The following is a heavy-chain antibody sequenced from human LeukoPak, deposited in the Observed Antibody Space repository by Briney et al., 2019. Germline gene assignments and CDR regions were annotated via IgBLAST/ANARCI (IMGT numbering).Heavy chain of an antibody. Sequence: SETLSLTCAVYGGSFRGYYWSWIRQPPGKGLEWIGEINHSGSTNYNPSLKSRVTISVDTSKNQFSLKLSSVTAADTAVYYCARAPRDMYYFDYWGQGTLVTVSS. J-gene: IGHJ4*02. CDR2: INHSGST. CDR1: GGSFRGYY. CDR3: ARAPRDMYYFDY. V-gene: IGHV4-34*01.